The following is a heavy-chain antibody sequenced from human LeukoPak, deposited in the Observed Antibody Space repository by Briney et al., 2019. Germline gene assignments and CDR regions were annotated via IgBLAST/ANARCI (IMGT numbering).Heavy chain of an antibody. CDR3: AELGLIGGV. J-gene: IGHJ6*04. CDR2: ISSSGSTI. D-gene: IGHD3-10*01. Sequence: GGSLRLSCAAYGFTFSSYEMNWVRQAPGKGLEWVSYISSSGSTIYYADSVKGRFTISRDNAKNSLYLQMNSLRAEDTAVYYCAELGLIGGVWGKGTTVTISS. CDR1: GFTFSSYE. V-gene: IGHV3-48*03.